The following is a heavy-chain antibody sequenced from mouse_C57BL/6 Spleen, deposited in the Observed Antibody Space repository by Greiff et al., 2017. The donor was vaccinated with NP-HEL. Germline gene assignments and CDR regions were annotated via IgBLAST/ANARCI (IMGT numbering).Heavy chain of an antibody. D-gene: IGHD2-4*01. CDR3: ARPYDYAGYFDV. Sequence: EVQLQESGPGLVKPSQSLSLTCSVTGYSITSGYYWNWIRQFPGNKLEWMGYISYDGSNNYNPSLKNRISITRDTSKNQFFLKLNSVTTEDTATYYCARPYDYAGYFDVWGTGTTVTVSS. CDR2: ISYDGSN. V-gene: IGHV3-6*01. CDR1: GYSITSGYY. J-gene: IGHJ1*03.